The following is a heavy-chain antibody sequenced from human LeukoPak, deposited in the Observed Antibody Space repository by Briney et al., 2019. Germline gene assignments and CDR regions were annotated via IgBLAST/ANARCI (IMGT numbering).Heavy chain of an antibody. V-gene: IGHV3-72*01. CDR1: GFTFSDHD. CDR2: VRKKTNSYTT. D-gene: IGHD1-26*01. CDR3: ARLVGANN. J-gene: IGHJ4*02. Sequence: GGSLRLSCAASGFTFSDHDMDWVRQAPRKGLEWVGRVRKKTNSYTTEYAASVKGRFTISRDDSQNSLYLQMNSLTAEDTAVYYCARLVGANNWGQRPLVIVSS.